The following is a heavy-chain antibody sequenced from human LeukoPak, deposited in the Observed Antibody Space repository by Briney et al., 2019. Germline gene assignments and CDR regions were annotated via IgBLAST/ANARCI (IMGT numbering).Heavy chain of an antibody. Sequence: PGGSLRLSCAASGFTFSSYSMNWVRQAPGKGLEWVSYISSSGSTIYYADSVKGRFTISRDNAKNSLYLQMNSLRAEDTAVYYCARVGRWFGEFYFDYWGQGTLVTVSS. CDR3: ARVGRWFGEFYFDY. D-gene: IGHD3-10*01. V-gene: IGHV3-48*04. CDR1: GFTFSSYS. J-gene: IGHJ4*02. CDR2: ISSSGSTI.